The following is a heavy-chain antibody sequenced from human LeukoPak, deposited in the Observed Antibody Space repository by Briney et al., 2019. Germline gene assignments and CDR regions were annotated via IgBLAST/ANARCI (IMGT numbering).Heavy chain of an antibody. CDR2: LYHPDTT. D-gene: IGHD3-16*01. V-gene: IGHV4-38-2*01. CDR1: GYPISNAYY. J-gene: IGHJ3*02. CDR3: ARHYFSLGAFDI. Sequence: SETLSLTCAVSGYPISNAYYWVWIRQPPGKGLEWIGSLYHPDTTYYNPSLKSRVSMSVDTSRNQFSLKLSSVTATDTAVYCCARHYFSLGAFDIWGQGIMVTVSS.